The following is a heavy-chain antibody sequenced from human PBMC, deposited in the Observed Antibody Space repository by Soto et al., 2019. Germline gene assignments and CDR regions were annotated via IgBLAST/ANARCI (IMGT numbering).Heavy chain of an antibody. D-gene: IGHD6-13*01. CDR3: ARDAGTDWFDP. V-gene: IGHV1-18*01. CDR1: GYTFTSYA. CDR2: ISTYNGNT. J-gene: IGHJ5*02. Sequence: QVQLVQSGAEVEKPGASVKVSCKASGYTFTSYAISWVRQAPGQGLEWMGRISTYNGNTNYAQKLQGRVTLTTDTSKSKAYMKLRSMRSDDTDVYYCARDAGTDWFDPWGQGTLVTVSS.